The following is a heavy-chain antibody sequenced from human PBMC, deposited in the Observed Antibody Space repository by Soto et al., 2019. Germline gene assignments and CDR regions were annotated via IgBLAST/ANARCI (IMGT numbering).Heavy chain of an antibody. V-gene: IGHV1-18*04. CDR2: ISTYYDNT. CDR1: GYTFTSYG. CDR3: ARDPPRRYNSGQGLDY. D-gene: IGHD5-18*01. J-gene: IGHJ4*02. Sequence: QVQLVQSGAEVKKPGASVKVSYKASGYTFTSYGISWVRQAPGQGLEWMGWISTYYDNTNYAQNLRGRVTMTTDTSTSTAYMELRSLRSDDTAVYYCARDPPRRYNSGQGLDYWGQGTLVTVSS.